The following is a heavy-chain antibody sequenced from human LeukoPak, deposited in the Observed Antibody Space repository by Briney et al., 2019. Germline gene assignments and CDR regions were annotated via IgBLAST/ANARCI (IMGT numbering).Heavy chain of an antibody. CDR2: ITSNGGST. CDR1: GFTFSTYW. Sequence: GGSLRLSCVASGFTFSTYWMHWVRQAPGRGLEYVSAITSNGGSTYYANSVKGRFTISRDNSRNTLYLQMGSLRPEDMAVYYCARILAASELDYWGQGTLVTVSS. CDR3: ARILAASELDY. D-gene: IGHD2-15*01. J-gene: IGHJ4*02. V-gene: IGHV3-64*01.